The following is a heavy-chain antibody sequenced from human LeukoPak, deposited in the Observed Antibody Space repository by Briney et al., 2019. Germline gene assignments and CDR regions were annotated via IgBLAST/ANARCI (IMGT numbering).Heavy chain of an antibody. CDR1: GYTFTSYY. V-gene: IGHV1-46*01. D-gene: IGHD6-13*01. J-gene: IGHJ4*02. CDR2: INPSGGST. CDR3: ARVRFGGIAAAGLDY. Sequence: PEASVKVSCKASGYTFTSYYMHWVRQAPGQGLEWMGIINPSGGSTSYAQKFQGRVTMTRDTSTSTVYMELSSLRSEDTAVYYCARVRFGGIAAAGLDYWGQGTLVTVSS.